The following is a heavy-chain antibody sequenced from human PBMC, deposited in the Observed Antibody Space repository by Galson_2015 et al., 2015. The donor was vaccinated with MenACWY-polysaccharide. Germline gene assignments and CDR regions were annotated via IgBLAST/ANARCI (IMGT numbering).Heavy chain of an antibody. CDR2: IGTAGDT. J-gene: IGHJ6*02. CDR1: GFTFNNYD. Sequence: SLKLSCAASGFTFNNYDMYWVRQTPGKGLEWVSSIGTAGDTYYPGSVKGRFTISREDAKNSLYLQMTSLRAGDTAVYYCARGSGVAIMDVWGQGTTVTVSS. D-gene: IGHD3-3*01. V-gene: IGHV3-13*01. CDR3: ARGSGVAIMDV.